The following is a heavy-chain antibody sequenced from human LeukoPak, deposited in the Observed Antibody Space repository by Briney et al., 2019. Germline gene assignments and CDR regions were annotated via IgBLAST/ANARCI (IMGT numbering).Heavy chain of an antibody. CDR1: GFTFSSYS. CDR2: ISSSSYI. V-gene: IGHV3-21*01. D-gene: IGHD6-13*01. J-gene: IGHJ5*02. Sequence: GGSLRLSCAASGFTFSSYSMNWDRQAPGKGLEWVSSISSSSYIYYADSVKGRFTISRDNAKNSLYLQMNSLRAEDTAVYYCARDPGIAAAGTNNWFDPWGQGTLVTVSS. CDR3: ARDPGIAAAGTNNWFDP.